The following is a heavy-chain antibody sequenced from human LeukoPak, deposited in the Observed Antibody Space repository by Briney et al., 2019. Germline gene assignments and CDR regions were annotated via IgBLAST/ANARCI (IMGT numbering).Heavy chain of an antibody. CDR1: GYTFTGYY. V-gene: IGHV1-2*06. CDR2: INPNSGGT. D-gene: IGHD1-26*01. J-gene: IGHJ4*02. CDR3: AREPGLYSGSYGY. Sequence: ASVKVSCKASGYTFTGYYMHWVRQAPGQGLEWMGRINPNSGGTNYAQKFQGRVTMTRDTSISTAYMELSRLRSDDTAVYYCAREPGLYSGSYGYWGQGTLVTVSS.